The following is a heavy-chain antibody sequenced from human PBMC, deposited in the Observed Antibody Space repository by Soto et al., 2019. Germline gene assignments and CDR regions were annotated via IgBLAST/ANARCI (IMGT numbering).Heavy chain of an antibody. D-gene: IGHD6-13*01. Sequence: ASVKVSCKASGYTFTSYDINWVRQATGQGLEWMGWMNPNSGNTGYAQKFQGRVTMTRNTSISTAYMELSSLRSEDTAVYYCARGLRGYSSSWYYFDYWGQGTLVTVSS. CDR2: MNPNSGNT. V-gene: IGHV1-8*01. CDR3: ARGLRGYSSSWYYFDY. J-gene: IGHJ4*02. CDR1: GYTFTSYD.